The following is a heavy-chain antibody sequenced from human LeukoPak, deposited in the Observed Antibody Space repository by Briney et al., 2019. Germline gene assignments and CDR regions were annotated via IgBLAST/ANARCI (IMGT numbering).Heavy chain of an antibody. CDR2: ISGSGGST. Sequence: GGSLRLSCAASGFTFSSYAMSWVRQAPGKGLEWVSAISGSGGSTYYADFVKGRFTISRDNSKNTLYLQMNSLRAEDTAVYYCAKDAFAIAAAGTRVDYWGQGTLVTVSS. CDR3: AKDAFAIAAAGTRVDY. V-gene: IGHV3-23*01. CDR1: GFTFSSYA. D-gene: IGHD6-13*01. J-gene: IGHJ4*02.